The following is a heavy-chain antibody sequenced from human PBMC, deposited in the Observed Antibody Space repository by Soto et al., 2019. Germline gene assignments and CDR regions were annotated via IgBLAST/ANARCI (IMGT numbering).Heavy chain of an antibody. D-gene: IGHD1-20*01. Sequence: EVQLLESGGGLVQPGGSLRLSCAASGFTFNSFAMSWVRQAPGKGLEWVSGISASGGGIYYADSVKGRFTFSRDNSKSTMYLQMNRLRAEDTAVYYCARRRGTGISGGTYYGFAVWGQGTTVTVSS. CDR1: GFTFNSFA. V-gene: IGHV3-23*01. CDR3: ARRRGTGISGGTYYGFAV. J-gene: IGHJ6*02. CDR2: ISASGGGI.